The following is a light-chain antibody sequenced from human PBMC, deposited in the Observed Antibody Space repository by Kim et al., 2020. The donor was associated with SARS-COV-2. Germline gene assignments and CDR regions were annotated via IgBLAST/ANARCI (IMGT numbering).Light chain of an antibody. CDR3: QQADSVPYT. CDR1: QDIGNW. Sequence: DIQMTQSPSSVSASVGDRVTITCRASQDIGNWLTWYQRKPGKAPKILIFAASNLQRGVPSRFSGSGSGTDFTLSISSLQPEDFATYYCQQADSVPYTFGQGTKLEI. V-gene: IGKV1-12*01. CDR2: AAS. J-gene: IGKJ2*01.